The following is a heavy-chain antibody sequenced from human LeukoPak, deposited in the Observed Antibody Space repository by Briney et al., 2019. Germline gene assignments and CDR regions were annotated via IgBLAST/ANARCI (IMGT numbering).Heavy chain of an antibody. D-gene: IGHD3-10*01. V-gene: IGHV3-21*01. CDR3: AKDSGADAFDI. CDR1: GFTLSSYS. J-gene: IGHJ3*02. Sequence: GGSLRLSYAASGFTLSSYSMKWVRQAPGKGLEWVSFISSSSSYIYYADSVKGRFTISRDNAKNSLYLQMNSLRAEDTAVYYCAKDSGADAFDIWGQGAMVTVSS. CDR2: ISSSSSYI.